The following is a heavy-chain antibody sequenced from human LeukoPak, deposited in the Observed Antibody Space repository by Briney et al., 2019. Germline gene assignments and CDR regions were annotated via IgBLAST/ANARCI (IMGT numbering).Heavy chain of an antibody. V-gene: IGHV3-21*01. CDR3: ARDISGSGGPLDY. J-gene: IGHJ4*02. D-gene: IGHD3-10*01. Sequence: GGSLRLSCAASGFTFSTYSMNWVRQAPGKGLDWVSYSSSSGRYIYYADSVKGRFTISRDNAKNSLYLQMNSLRAEDTAIYYCARDISGSGGPLDYWGQGTLVTVSS. CDR2: SSSSGRYI. CDR1: GFTFSTYS.